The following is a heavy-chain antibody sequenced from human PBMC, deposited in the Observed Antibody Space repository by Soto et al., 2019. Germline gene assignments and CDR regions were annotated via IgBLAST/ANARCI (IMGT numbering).Heavy chain of an antibody. Sequence: SETLSLTCTVSGGSISSYYWSWIRQPPGKGLEWIGYIYYSGSTNYNPSLKSRVTISVDTSKNQFSLKLSSVTAADTAVYYCAGEDRVAARFGYYYYGMDVWGQGTTVTVSS. J-gene: IGHJ6*02. CDR3: AGEDRVAARFGYYYYGMDV. D-gene: IGHD6-13*01. CDR2: IYYSGST. CDR1: GGSISSYY. V-gene: IGHV4-59*01.